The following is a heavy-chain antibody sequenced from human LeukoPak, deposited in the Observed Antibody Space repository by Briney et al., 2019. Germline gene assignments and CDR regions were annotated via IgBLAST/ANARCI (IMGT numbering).Heavy chain of an antibody. CDR3: AKDGDIWFGELLPAFDY. D-gene: IGHD3-10*01. J-gene: IGHJ4*02. V-gene: IGHV3-53*01. CDR1: GFNVSNNY. CDR2: IFSSGPT. Sequence: GGSVRLSCAASGFNVSNNYMNWVRQAPGKGLEWVSVIFSSGPTYYADSVKGRFTISRDTSKNALYLQMNSLRAEDTAVYYCAKDGDIWFGELLPAFDYWGQGTLVTVSS.